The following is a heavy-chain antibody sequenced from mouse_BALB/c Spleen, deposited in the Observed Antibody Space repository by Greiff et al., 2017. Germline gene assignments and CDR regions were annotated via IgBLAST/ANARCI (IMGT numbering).Heavy chain of an antibody. CDR1: GFNIKDTY. Sequence: EVKLLESGAELVKPGASVKLSCTASGFNIKDTYMHWVKQRPEQGLEWIGRIDPANGNTKYDPKFQGKATITADTSSNTAYLQLSSLTSEDTAVYYCARRYEAYFDYWGQGTTLTVSS. D-gene: IGHD2-14*01. CDR3: ARRYEAYFDY. CDR2: IDPANGNT. V-gene: IGHV14-3*02. J-gene: IGHJ2*01.